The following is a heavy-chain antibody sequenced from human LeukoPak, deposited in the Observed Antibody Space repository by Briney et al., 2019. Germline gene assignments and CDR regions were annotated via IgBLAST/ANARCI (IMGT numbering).Heavy chain of an antibody. V-gene: IGHV3-7*01. Sequence: GGSLRLSCAASGFSFSTSAMTWVRQAPGKGLEWVANIKQDGSEKNYLDSVKGRFTISRDNAKNSLYLQMSSLRAEDTALYYCARDPWVGEYGAFDIWGQRTMVTVSS. CDR2: IKQDGSEK. CDR3: ARDPWVGEYGAFDI. CDR1: GFSFSTSA. D-gene: IGHD3-10*01. J-gene: IGHJ3*02.